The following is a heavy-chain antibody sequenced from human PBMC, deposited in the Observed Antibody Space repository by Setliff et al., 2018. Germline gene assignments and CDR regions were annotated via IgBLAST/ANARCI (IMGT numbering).Heavy chain of an antibody. D-gene: IGHD2-21*01. CDR3: ARDRGGTAIANWFDR. CDR1: GGSFSSFS. J-gene: IGHJ5*02. CDR2: IMPIFGST. V-gene: IGHV1-69*08. Sequence: KVSCKASGGSFSSFSIHWVRQAPGQGLEWMGRIMPIFGSTNYAQNFQGRVTITADKSTSTAYMALSSLRSEDSAVYYCARDRGGTAIANWFDRWGQGTLVTVSS.